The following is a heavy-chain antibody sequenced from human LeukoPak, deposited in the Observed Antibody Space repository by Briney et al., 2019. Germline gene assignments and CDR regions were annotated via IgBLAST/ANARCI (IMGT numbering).Heavy chain of an antibody. V-gene: IGHV1-18*01. D-gene: IGHD6-13*01. CDR2: ISAYNGNT. CDR1: GGTFSSYA. J-gene: IGHJ6*02. Sequence: GASVKVSCKASGGTFSSYAISWVRQAPGQGLEWMGWISAYNGNTNYAQKLQGRVTMTTDTSTSTAYMELRSLRSDDTAVYYCARDLFVAAATYYYGMDVWGQGTTVTVSS. CDR3: ARDLFVAAATYYYGMDV.